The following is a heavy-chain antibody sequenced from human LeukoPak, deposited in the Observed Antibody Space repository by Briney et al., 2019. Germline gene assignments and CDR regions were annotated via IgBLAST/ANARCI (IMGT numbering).Heavy chain of an antibody. V-gene: IGHV4-59*01. CDR3: ARGGALGEFDY. CDR1: GGSISSYY. D-gene: IGHD3-10*01. J-gene: IGHJ4*02. CDR2: IYYSGST. Sequence: SETLSLTCTVSGGSISSYYWSWIRQPPGKGLEWIGYIYYSGSTNYNPSLKSRATISVDTSKNQFSLKLSSVTAADTAVYYCARGGALGEFDYWGQGTLVTVSS.